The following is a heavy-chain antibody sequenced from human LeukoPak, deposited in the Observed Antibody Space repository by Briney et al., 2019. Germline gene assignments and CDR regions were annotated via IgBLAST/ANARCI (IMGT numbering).Heavy chain of an antibody. J-gene: IGHJ3*02. V-gene: IGHV3-48*03. CDR2: ISSSGTTI. Sequence: GGSLRLSCEASEFSFSSYEMNWVRQAPGKGLEWISYISSSGTTIYYADSVKGRFTMSRENGKKSVFLQMNRLRVEDTALYYCASSRLYSDFLTGYYTDDAFEIWGQGTMVAVSS. CDR1: EFSFSSYE. D-gene: IGHD3-9*01. CDR3: ASSRLYSDFLTGYYTDDAFEI.